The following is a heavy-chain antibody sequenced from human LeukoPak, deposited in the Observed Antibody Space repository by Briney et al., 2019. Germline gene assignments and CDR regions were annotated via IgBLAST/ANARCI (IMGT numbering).Heavy chain of an antibody. CDR1: GFTFSSYS. CDR3: ARGRSGLEDY. V-gene: IGHV3-48*01. CDR2: IKSSSSTI. D-gene: IGHD3-3*01. Sequence: GGSLRLSCVVSGFTFSSYSMNWVRQAPGKGLEWVSYIKSSSSTIHYADSVKGRFTVSRDNAKNSLYLQMNSLRAEDTGVYYCARGRSGLEDYWGRGTLVIVSS. J-gene: IGHJ4*02.